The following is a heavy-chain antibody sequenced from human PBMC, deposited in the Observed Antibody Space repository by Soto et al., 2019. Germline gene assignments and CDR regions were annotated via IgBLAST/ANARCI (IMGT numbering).Heavy chain of an antibody. Sequence: QVQLQESGPGLVKPSQTLSLTCTVSGGSISSGDYYWSWIRQPPGKGLEWIGHLHDSGITYYNPSLRSRLSISVDTSKNQFSLKLRSVLAADTAVYYCARASAPHYYYDMDVWGQGTTVTVSS. J-gene: IGHJ6*02. CDR2: LHDSGIT. V-gene: IGHV4-30-4*01. D-gene: IGHD3-10*01. CDR3: ARASAPHYYYDMDV. CDR1: GGSISSGDYY.